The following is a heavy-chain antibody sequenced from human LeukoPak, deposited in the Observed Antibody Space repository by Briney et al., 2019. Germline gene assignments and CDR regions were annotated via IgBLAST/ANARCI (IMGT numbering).Heavy chain of an antibody. CDR3: ARRGPGEHLFDY. V-gene: IGHV4-4*02. Sequence: NPSETLSLTCAVSGGSISSSNWWTWVRQPPGKGLEWIGEIYHSWSTNYNPSLKSRVTMSVDKSKNQFSLELSSVTAADTAAYYCARRGPGEHLFDYWGQGTLVTVSS. CDR2: IYHSWST. CDR1: GGSISSSNW. J-gene: IGHJ4*02. D-gene: IGHD2-21*01.